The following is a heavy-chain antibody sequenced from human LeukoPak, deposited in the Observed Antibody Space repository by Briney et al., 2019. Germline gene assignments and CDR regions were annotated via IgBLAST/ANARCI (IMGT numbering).Heavy chain of an antibody. CDR2: VSGSGGTT. J-gene: IGHJ4*02. Sequence: PGGTLRLSCAASGLTFSTYAMSWVRQAPGKGLEWVSTVSGSGGTTYYADSVKGRFTISRDNSKNTLYLQMNSLRAEDTAVYYCAREGTTAGDFDYWGQGTLVTVSS. V-gene: IGHV3-23*01. CDR1: GLTFSTYA. CDR3: AREGTTAGDFDY. D-gene: IGHD4-11*01.